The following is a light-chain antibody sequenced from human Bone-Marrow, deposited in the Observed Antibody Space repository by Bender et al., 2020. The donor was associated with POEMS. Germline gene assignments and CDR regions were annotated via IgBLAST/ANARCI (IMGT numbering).Light chain of an antibody. CDR3: CSYAGSSTLV. J-gene: IGLJ2*01. CDR2: EVN. V-gene: IGLV2-23*02. CDR1: SSNIGSRD. Sequence: QSVLTQPPSASGTPGQKVTMSCSGTSSNIGSRDVDWYQQHPGKAPKLMIYEVNKRPSGVSNRFSGSKSGNTASLTISGLQAEDEASYYCCSYAGSSTLVFGGGTKLTVL.